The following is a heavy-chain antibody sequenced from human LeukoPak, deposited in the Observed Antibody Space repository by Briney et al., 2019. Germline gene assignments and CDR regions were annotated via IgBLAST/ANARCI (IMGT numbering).Heavy chain of an antibody. CDR3: YGGTLGANSFDY. Sequence: ASVKVSCKASEYTFTGYYMHWVRQAPGQGLEWMGWINPNSGGTNYAQKFQGRVTMTRDTSISAAYMELSRLRSDDTAVYYCYGGTLGANSFDYWGQGTLVTVSS. V-gene: IGHV1-2*02. CDR2: INPNSGGT. D-gene: IGHD4-23*01. J-gene: IGHJ4*02. CDR1: EYTFTGYY.